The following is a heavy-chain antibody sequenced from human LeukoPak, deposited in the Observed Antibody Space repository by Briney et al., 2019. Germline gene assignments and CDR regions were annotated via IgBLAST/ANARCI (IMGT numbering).Heavy chain of an antibody. CDR1: GITFSTYS. V-gene: IGHV3-48*01. CDR2: ISSSRSSI. Sequence: GGSLRLSCVASGITFSTYSMNWVRQAPGKGLEWVSYISSSRSSIYYADSVKGRFTISRDNAKNSLYLQMNSLRAEDTAVYYCARTLGGSYFFDYWGHGTLVTVSS. D-gene: IGHD3-10*01. CDR3: ARTLGGSYFFDY. J-gene: IGHJ4*01.